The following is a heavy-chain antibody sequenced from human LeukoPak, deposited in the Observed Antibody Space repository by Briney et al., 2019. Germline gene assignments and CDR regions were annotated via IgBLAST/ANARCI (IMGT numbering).Heavy chain of an antibody. CDR3: AKDGGELGYYSGTSCLYYFDF. CDR1: GFTVSKNA. V-gene: IGHV3-23*01. J-gene: IGHJ4*02. Sequence: GGSLRLSCTASGFTVSKNAMNWVRQGPGKGLEWVSTMSGSGGTTYYADSVKGRFTISRDTSRNTVYLQMSSLRAEDTAVYYCAKDGGELGYYSGTSCLYYFDFWGQGTLVTVSS. CDR2: MSGSGGTT. D-gene: IGHD2-2*01.